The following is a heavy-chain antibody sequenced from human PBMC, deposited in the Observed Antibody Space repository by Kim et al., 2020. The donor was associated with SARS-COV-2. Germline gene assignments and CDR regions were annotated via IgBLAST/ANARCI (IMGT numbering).Heavy chain of an antibody. D-gene: IGHD6-13*01. CDR2: IDPSDSYT. V-gene: IGHV5-10-1*01. J-gene: IGHJ4*02. CDR3: ARPIGGSWYGVDY. CDR1: GYSFTSYW. Sequence: GESLKISCKGSGYSFTSYWISWVRQMPGKGLEWMGRIDPSDSYTNYSPSFQGHVPISADKSISTAYLQWSGLKASDTAMYYCARPIGGSWYGVDYWGQGTLVTVSS.